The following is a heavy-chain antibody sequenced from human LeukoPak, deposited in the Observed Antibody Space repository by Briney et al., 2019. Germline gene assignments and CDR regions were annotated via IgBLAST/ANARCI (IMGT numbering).Heavy chain of an antibody. D-gene: IGHD3-22*01. V-gene: IGHV4-34*01. CDR2: INHSGST. J-gene: IGHJ5*02. Sequence: SETLSLTCAVYGGSFSGYYWSWIRQPPGKGLEWIGEINHSGSTNYNPSLKSRVTISVDTSKNQFSLKLSSVTAADTAVYYCARHDRRAFGWFDPWGQGTLVTVSS. CDR1: GGSFSGYY. CDR3: ARHDRRAFGWFDP.